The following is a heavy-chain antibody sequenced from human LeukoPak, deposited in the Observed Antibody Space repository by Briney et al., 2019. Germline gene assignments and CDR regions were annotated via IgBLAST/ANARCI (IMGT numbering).Heavy chain of an antibody. CDR2: IYHSGST. Sequence: SETLSLTCTVSGGSISGYYWSWIRQPPGKGLEWIGYIYHSGSTNYNPSLESRVTISVDTSKNQFSLKLSSVTAADTAVYYCARDAYQLLGGNLYYYYMDVWGKGTTVTVSS. CDR1: GGSISGYY. V-gene: IGHV4-59*01. CDR3: ARDAYQLLGGNLYYYYMDV. D-gene: IGHD2-2*01. J-gene: IGHJ6*03.